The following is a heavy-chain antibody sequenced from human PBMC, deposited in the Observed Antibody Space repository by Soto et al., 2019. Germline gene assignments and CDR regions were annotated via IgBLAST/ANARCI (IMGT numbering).Heavy chain of an antibody. CDR2: ISWNGDAT. Sequence: EVQLVESGGGLVQPGGSLRLSCAASGFTFDDYAIHWVRQIPGKGLEWVSGISWNGDATGYADSVKGRFTISRDNAKNTLYLPMDSLKSEDTAMYYCANLPLYGSGFDCWGQGTLVTVSS. CDR3: ANLPLYGSGFDC. D-gene: IGHD3-10*01. CDR1: GFTFDDYA. J-gene: IGHJ4*02. V-gene: IGHV3-9*01.